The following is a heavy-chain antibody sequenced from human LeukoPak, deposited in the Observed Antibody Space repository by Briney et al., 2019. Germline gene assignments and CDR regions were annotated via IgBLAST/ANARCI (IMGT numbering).Heavy chain of an antibody. CDR2: ISSDGSNT. J-gene: IGHJ4*02. D-gene: IGHD4-17*01. V-gene: IGHV3-74*01. CDR1: GFTFNRYW. CDR3: VSRNYGSSPFDY. Sequence: GGSLRLSCAASGFTFNRYWMHWVRQAPGKGLVWVSRISSDGSNTSYADSVKGRFTISRDNAENTLYLQMDSLTAEDTAVYYCVSRNYGSSPFDYWGQGTLVTVSS.